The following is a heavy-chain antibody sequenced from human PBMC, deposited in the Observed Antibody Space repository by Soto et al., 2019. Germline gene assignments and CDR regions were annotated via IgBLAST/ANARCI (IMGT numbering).Heavy chain of an antibody. V-gene: IGHV3-30-3*01. D-gene: IGHD2-2*01. CDR1: GFTFSSYA. CDR3: ARPLEPGAFDI. CDR2: ISYDGSNK. J-gene: IGHJ3*02. Sequence: PGGSLRLSCAASGFTFSSYAIHWVRQAPGKGLEWVAVISYDGSNKYYADSVKGRFTISRDNSKNTLYLQMNSLRAEDTAVYYCARPLEPGAFDIWGQGTMVTVSS.